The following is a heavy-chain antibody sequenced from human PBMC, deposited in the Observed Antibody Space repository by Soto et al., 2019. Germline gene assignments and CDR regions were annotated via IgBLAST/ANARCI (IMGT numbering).Heavy chain of an antibody. J-gene: IGHJ4*02. CDR3: AKVRTTCSDASCALDY. Sequence: EVQLLESGGDLVQPGGSLRLSCAASGFTFSSYTMIWVRQAPGKGLEWVSLIGGSSGNTFYADSVKGRFSISRDNSKDTLYLEMNSLRAEDAAVYYCAKVRTTCSDASCALDYWGQGTLVTFSS. V-gene: IGHV3-23*01. CDR1: GFTFSSYT. CDR2: IGGSSGNT. D-gene: IGHD1-1*01.